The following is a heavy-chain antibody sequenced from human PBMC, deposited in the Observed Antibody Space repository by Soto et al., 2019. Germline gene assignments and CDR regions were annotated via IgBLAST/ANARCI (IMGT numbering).Heavy chain of an antibody. D-gene: IGHD3-22*01. CDR1: GYTFTSYY. Sequence: SVNVSCKASGYTFTSYYMHWVRQAPGQGLEWMGIINPSGGSTSYAQKFQGRVTMTRDTSTSTVYMELSSLRSEDTAVYYCARGESFNYYDSSGYTGWGQGTLVTVSS. CDR2: INPSGGST. V-gene: IGHV1-46*01. J-gene: IGHJ4*02. CDR3: ARGESFNYYDSSGYTG.